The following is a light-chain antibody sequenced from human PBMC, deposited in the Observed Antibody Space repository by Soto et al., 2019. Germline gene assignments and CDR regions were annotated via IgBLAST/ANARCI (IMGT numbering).Light chain of an antibody. Sequence: DIQMTQSPSTLSASVGDRVTITCRASQNIDTLLALYQQKPGKAPMFLIYKSSSLVSGVRSRFSGSGSGSAFTLTGSSLQPADFAPYDGQQYDSYPLTFGHGTKLEI. V-gene: IGKV1-5*03. CDR3: QQYDSYPLT. J-gene: IGKJ2*01. CDR2: KSS. CDR1: QNIDTL.